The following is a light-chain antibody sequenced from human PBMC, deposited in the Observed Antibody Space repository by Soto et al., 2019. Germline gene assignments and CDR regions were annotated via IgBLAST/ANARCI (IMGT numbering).Light chain of an antibody. J-gene: IGKJ1*01. V-gene: IGKV3-20*01. Sequence: EIVLTQSPGTLSLSPGEKATLSCRASQTVSASYLAWYKQKPGQAPRLLIYGATNRIIGIPDRFSDNGSETEFTLTLRSLQSDDFAVYDCQHYGSSGTFGQGTKVDIK. CDR1: QTVSASY. CDR3: QHYGSSGT. CDR2: GAT.